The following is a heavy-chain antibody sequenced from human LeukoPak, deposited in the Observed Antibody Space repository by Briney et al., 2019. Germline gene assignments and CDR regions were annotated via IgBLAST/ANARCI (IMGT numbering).Heavy chain of an antibody. CDR2: IYYSGST. J-gene: IGHJ6*02. V-gene: IGHV4-59*08. D-gene: IGHD3-3*01. Sequence: SETLSLTCTVSGGSISSYYWSWIRQPPGKGLEWIGYIYYSGSTNYNPSLKSRVTISVDTSKNQFSLKLSSVTAADTAVYYCARPPQSYYDFWSGYDYYYYYGMDVWGQGTTVTVSS. CDR1: GGSISSYY. CDR3: ARPPQSYYDFWSGYDYYYYYGMDV.